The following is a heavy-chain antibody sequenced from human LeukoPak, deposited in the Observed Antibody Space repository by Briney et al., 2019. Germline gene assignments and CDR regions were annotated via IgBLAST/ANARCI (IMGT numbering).Heavy chain of an antibody. Sequence: SETLSLTCAVCGGSFSGYYWSWIRQPPGKGLEWIGEINHSGSTNYNPSLKSRVTISVDTSKNQFSLKLSSVTAADTAVYYCARGGNYIVLMVYAPYYFDYWGQGTLVTVSS. CDR2: INHSGST. CDR3: ARGGNYIVLMVYAPYYFDY. CDR1: GGSFSGYY. V-gene: IGHV4-34*01. J-gene: IGHJ4*02. D-gene: IGHD2-8*01.